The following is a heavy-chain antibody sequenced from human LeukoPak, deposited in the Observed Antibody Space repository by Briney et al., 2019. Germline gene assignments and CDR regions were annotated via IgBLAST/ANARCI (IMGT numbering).Heavy chain of an antibody. CDR3: ARDQEIVGAARLVATAFDI. V-gene: IGHV3-21*01. J-gene: IGHJ3*02. Sequence: PGGSLRLSCAASGFTFSSYSMNWVRQAPGKGLEWVSSISSSSSYIYYADSVKGRFTISRGNAKNSLYLQMNSLRAEDTAVYYCARDQEIVGAARLVATAFDIWGQGTMVTVSS. CDR1: GFTFSSYS. D-gene: IGHD1-26*01. CDR2: ISSSSSYI.